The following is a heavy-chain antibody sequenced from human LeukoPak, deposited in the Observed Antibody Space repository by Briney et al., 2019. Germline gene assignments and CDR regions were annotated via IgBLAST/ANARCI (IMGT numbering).Heavy chain of an antibody. D-gene: IGHD4-17*01. CDR3: AKSLLAVTTFLIY. CDR2: ISGSGGST. V-gene: IGHV3-23*01. Sequence: PGGSLRLSCAASGFTFNNYAMSRVRQAPGKGLEWVSSISGSGGSTYYADSVKGRFTISRDNSKNTLYLQMNSLRAEDTAVYYCAKSLLAVTTFLIYWGQGTLVTVSS. J-gene: IGHJ4*02. CDR1: GFTFNNYA.